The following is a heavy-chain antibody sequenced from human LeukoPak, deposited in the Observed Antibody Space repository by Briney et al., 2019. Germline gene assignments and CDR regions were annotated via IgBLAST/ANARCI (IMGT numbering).Heavy chain of an antibody. V-gene: IGHV5-51*01. CDR3: ARVRDEAVAGTFDY. CDR2: IYPGDSDT. J-gene: IGHJ4*02. Sequence: GESLKISCKGSGYSFTNYWIGWVRQMPGKGLEWMGIIYPGDSDTRYNPSFQGQVTISADKSISTAYLQWSSLKASDSAIYYCARVRDEAVAGTFDYWGQGTLVTVSS. D-gene: IGHD6-19*01. CDR1: GYSFTNYW.